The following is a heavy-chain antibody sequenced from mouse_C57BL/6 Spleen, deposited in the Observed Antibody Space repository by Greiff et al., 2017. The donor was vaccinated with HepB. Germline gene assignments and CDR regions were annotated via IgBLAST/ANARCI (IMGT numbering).Heavy chain of an antibody. Sequence: EVKLMESGPGLVKPSQSLSLTCSVTGYSITSGYYWNWIRQFPGNKLEWMGYISYDGSNNYNPSLKNRISITRDTSKNQFFLKLNSVTTEDTATYYCARAGSSYGYWGQGTTLTVSS. J-gene: IGHJ2*01. V-gene: IGHV3-6*01. CDR2: ISYDGSN. D-gene: IGHD1-1*01. CDR1: GYSITSGYY. CDR3: ARAGSSYGY.